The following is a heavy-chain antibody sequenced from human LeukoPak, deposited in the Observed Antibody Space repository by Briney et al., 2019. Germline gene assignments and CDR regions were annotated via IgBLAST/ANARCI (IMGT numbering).Heavy chain of an antibody. J-gene: IGHJ6*02. Sequence: GSSVKVSCKASGGTFSSYAINWVRQAPGQGLEWMGGIIPIFGTPNYAQKFQGRVTITADESTSTAYMELSSLRSEDTAVYYCARDLRRSGYSGYDYYYYGMDVWGQGTTVTVSS. D-gene: IGHD5-12*01. CDR2: IIPIFGTP. CDR3: ARDLRRSGYSGYDYYYYGMDV. V-gene: IGHV1-69*01. CDR1: GGTFSSYA.